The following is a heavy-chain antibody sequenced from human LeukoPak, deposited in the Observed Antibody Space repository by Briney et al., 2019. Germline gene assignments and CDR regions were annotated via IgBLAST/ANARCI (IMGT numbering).Heavy chain of an antibody. D-gene: IGHD6-13*01. J-gene: IGHJ4*02. CDR1: GGSISSGGYY. V-gene: IGHV4-31*03. CDR2: IYYSGST. CDR3: AKGLYSSLSYYFDY. Sequence: PSETLSLTCTVSGGSISSGGYYWSWIRQHPGKGLEWIGYIYYSGSTYYNPSLKSRVTISVDTSKNQFSLKLSSVTAADTAVYYCAKGLYSSLSYYFDYWGQETLVTVSS.